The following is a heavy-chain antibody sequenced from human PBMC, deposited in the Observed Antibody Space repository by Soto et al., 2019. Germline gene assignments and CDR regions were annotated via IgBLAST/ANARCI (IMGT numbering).Heavy chain of an antibody. D-gene: IGHD3-10*01. CDR3: ARDGPERDRGTVISPNYNYYYAMDV. Sequence: SETLPLPYSVAGGSISSYYWSWIRQPPRKGLEWIGYIYYSGSTNYNPSLKSRVTISVDTSKNQFSLKLSSVTAADTAVYYCARDGPERDRGTVISPNYNYYYAMDVWGQGTTVTVS. CDR1: GGSISSYY. J-gene: IGHJ6*02. V-gene: IGHV4-59*01. CDR2: IYYSGST.